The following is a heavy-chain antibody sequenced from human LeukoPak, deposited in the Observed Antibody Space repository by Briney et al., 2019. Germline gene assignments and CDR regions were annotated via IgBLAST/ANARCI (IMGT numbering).Heavy chain of an antibody. CDR3: ARDWRYEPAFITMVRGVIGFDP. CDR1: GFTFSSYS. CDR2: ISSSSSTI. J-gene: IGHJ5*02. Sequence: GGSLRLSCAASGFTFSSYSMNWVRQAPGKGLEWVSYISSSSSTIYYADSVKGRFTISRDNAKNSLYLQMNSLRAEDTAVYYCARDWRYEPAFITMVRGVIGFDPWGQGTLVTVSS. V-gene: IGHV3-48*04. D-gene: IGHD3-10*01.